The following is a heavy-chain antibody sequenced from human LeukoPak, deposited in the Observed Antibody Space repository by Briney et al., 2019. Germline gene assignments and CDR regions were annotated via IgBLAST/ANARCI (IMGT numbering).Heavy chain of an antibody. V-gene: IGHV1-18*01. Sequence: ASVKVSCKASGYTFTSYGISWVRQAPGQGLEWMGWISAYNGNTNYAQKLQGRVTMTTDTSTSTAYMELRSLRSDDTAVYYCARGLSGSYYYYYYYMDVWGKGITVTVSS. CDR2: ISAYNGNT. D-gene: IGHD1-26*01. CDR3: ARGLSGSYYYYYYYMDV. CDR1: GYTFTSYG. J-gene: IGHJ6*03.